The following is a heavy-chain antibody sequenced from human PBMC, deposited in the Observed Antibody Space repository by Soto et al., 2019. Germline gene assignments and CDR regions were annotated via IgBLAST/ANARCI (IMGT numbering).Heavy chain of an antibody. J-gene: IGHJ4*02. Sequence: HPGGSLRLSCAASGFTVSSNYMSWVRQAPGKGLEWVSVIYSGGSTYYADSVKGRFTISRDNSKNTLYLQMNSLRAEDTAVYYCARGEAVAGTDIDYWGQGTLVTVSS. V-gene: IGHV3-53*01. CDR3: ARGEAVAGTDIDY. D-gene: IGHD6-19*01. CDR2: IYSGGST. CDR1: GFTVSSNY.